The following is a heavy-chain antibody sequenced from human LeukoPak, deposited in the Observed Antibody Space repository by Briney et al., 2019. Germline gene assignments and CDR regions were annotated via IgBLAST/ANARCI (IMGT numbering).Heavy chain of an antibody. CDR1: GFTFSSHW. D-gene: IGHD2-2*01. J-gene: IGHJ3*02. Sequence: GGSLRLSCAASGFTFSSHWMSWVRQAPGKGLEWVANINQYGSERNYVDSVKGRFTISRDNAKSSLYLQMNSLRAEDTAIYYCAKFAGYCSSTNCSNDAFDIWGQGTMVTVSS. CDR2: INQYGSER. V-gene: IGHV3-7*01. CDR3: AKFAGYCSSTNCSNDAFDI.